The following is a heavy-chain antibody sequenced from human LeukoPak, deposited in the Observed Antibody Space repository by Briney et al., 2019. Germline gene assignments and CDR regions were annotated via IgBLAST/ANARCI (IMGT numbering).Heavy chain of an antibody. V-gene: IGHV1-2*02. CDR3: ARERGGNSPFDS. J-gene: IGHJ4*02. CDR2: INPNSSVT. CDR1: GYTFSGYY. Sequence: ASVKVSCKTSGYTFSGYYMHWVRQAPGQGLEWMGWINPNSSVTHYAQRFQGRVTMTRDTSISAAYMELSRLTSDDTAVYYCARERGGNSPFDSWGQGTLVTVSS. D-gene: IGHD4-23*01.